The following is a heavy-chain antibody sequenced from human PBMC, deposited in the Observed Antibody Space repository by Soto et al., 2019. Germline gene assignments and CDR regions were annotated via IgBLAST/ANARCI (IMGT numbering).Heavy chain of an antibody. J-gene: IGHJ5*02. CDR1: GGTFSSYT. CDR2: IIPILGIA. D-gene: IGHD4-17*01. CDR3: AVTTTVTMYNWFDP. Sequence: QVQLVQSGAEVKKPGSSVKVSCKASGGTFSSYTISWVRQAPGQGLEWMGRIIPILGIANYAQKFQGRVTITGDKSTSTAYMGLSSLRSEDTGVYYCAVTTTVTMYNWFDPWGQGTLVTVSS. V-gene: IGHV1-69*02.